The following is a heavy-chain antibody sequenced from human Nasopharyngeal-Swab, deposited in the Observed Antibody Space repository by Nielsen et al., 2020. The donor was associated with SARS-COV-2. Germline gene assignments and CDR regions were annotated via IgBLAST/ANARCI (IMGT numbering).Heavy chain of an antibody. D-gene: IGHD3-3*01. V-gene: IGHV3-48*01. CDR3: ARDNFWAFDI. Sequence: GGSLRLSCAASGFSFSSYPMNWVRQAQGKGPEWISNIRVSTSGTYYADSVQGRFSISRDDAKNLLYLQMNSLSAEDTAVYYCARDNFWAFDIWGQGTVVTVSS. J-gene: IGHJ3*02. CDR1: GFSFSSYP. CDR2: IRVSTSGT.